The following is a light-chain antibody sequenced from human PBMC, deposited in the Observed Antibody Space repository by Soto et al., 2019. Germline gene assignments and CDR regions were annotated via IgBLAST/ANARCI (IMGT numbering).Light chain of an antibody. CDR2: GAS. J-gene: IGKJ1*01. CDR1: QSVSSY. Sequence: DIVLTQSPGTLSLSPGERATLSCRASQSVSSYLAWYQQKPGQAPRRLIYGASSRATGIPDSFSGGGSGTEFTLTIRRLEPEDFAVYYCQQYGSSSRTFGQGTKVEVK. CDR3: QQYGSSSRT. V-gene: IGKV3-20*01.